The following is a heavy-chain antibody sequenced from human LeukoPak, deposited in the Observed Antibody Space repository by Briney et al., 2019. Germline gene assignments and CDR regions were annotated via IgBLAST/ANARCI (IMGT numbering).Heavy chain of an antibody. CDR2: IWYDGSNK. CDR3: ARDRLYYYGSGMDPGLYGMDV. D-gene: IGHD3-10*01. J-gene: IGHJ6*02. Sequence: AGGSLRLSCAASGFTFSSYGMHWVRQAPGKGLEWVAVIWYDGSNKYYADSVKGRFTISRDNSKDTLYLQMNSLRAEDTAVYYCARDRLYYYGSGMDPGLYGMDVWGQGTTVTVSS. CDR1: GFTFSSYG. V-gene: IGHV3-33*01.